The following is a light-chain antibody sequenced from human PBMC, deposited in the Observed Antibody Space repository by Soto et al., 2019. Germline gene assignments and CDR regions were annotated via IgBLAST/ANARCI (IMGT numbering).Light chain of an antibody. CDR2: LGS. CDR1: QSLLHSNGYNY. V-gene: IGKV2-28*01. J-gene: IGKJ1*01. CDR3: MQALQTRT. Sequence: DIVMTPSPLSLPVTPGEPASISCRSSQSLLHSNGYNYLDWYLQKPGQSPKLLIYLGSNRASGVPDRFSGSGSGTDFTLKISRVEAEDVGVYYCMQALQTRTFGQGTKVEIK.